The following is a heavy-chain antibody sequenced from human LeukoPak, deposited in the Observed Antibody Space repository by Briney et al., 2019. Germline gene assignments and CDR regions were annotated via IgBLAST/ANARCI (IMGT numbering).Heavy chain of an antibody. D-gene: IGHD3-3*01. J-gene: IGHJ4*02. V-gene: IGHV4-4*09. CDR2: IYTSGST. CDR1: GGSISSYY. Sequence: SGTLSLTCTVSGGSISSYYWSWIRQPPGKGLEWIGYIYTSGSTNYNPSLKSRVTISVDTSKNQFSLKLSSVTAADTAVYYCARHRAKEYYDFWSGSGDFYFDYWGQGTLVTVSS. CDR3: ARHRAKEYYDFWSGSGDFYFDY.